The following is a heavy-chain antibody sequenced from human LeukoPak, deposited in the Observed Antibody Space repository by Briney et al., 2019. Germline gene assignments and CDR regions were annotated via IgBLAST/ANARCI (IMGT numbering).Heavy chain of an antibody. Sequence: ASVKVSCKASGYTFTGYYMHWVRQAPGQGLEWMGWINPNSGGTNYAQKFQGRVTMTRDTSISTAYMELSRLRSDDTAVYYCARVRGSSSWYDFDYWGQGTLVTVSS. V-gene: IGHV1-2*02. J-gene: IGHJ4*02. CDR1: GYTFTGYY. D-gene: IGHD6-13*01. CDR3: ARVRGSSSWYDFDY. CDR2: INPNSGGT.